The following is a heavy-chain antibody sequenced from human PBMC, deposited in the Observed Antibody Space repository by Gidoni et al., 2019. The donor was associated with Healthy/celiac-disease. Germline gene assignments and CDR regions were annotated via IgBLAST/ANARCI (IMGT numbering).Heavy chain of an antibody. CDR1: GFTFSSYD. V-gene: IGHV3-13*01. CDR2: IGTAGDT. J-gene: IGHJ3*02. CDR3: ARERLFKGAFDI. D-gene: IGHD6-25*01. Sequence: EVQLVESGGGLVQPGGSLRLSCAASGFTFSSYDMHWVRQATGKGLEWVSAIGTAGDTYYPGSVKGRFTISRENAKNSLYLQMNSLRAGDTAVYYCARERLFKGAFDIWGQGTMVTVSS.